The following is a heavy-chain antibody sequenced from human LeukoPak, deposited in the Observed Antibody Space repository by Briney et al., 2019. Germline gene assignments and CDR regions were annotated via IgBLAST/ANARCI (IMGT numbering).Heavy chain of an antibody. Sequence: PSETLSLTCTVSGGSISSYYWSWIRQPAGKGLEWIGRIYTSGSTNYNPSLKSRVTMSVDTSKNQFPLKLSSVTAADTAVYYCARDTDCSSTSCYLYYGMDVWGQGTTVTVSS. D-gene: IGHD2-2*01. CDR3: ARDTDCSSTSCYLYYGMDV. CDR1: GGSISSYY. CDR2: IYTSGST. V-gene: IGHV4-4*07. J-gene: IGHJ6*02.